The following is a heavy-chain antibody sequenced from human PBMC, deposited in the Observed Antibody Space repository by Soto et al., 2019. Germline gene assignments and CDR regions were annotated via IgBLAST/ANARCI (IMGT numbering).Heavy chain of an antibody. CDR3: ASSIVLVPAAIGYFDY. CDR2: IIPIFGTA. Sequence: SVKVSCKASGYTFTNFGISWVRQAPGQGLEWMGGIIPIFGTANYAQKFQGRVTITADESTSTAYMELSSLRSEDTAVYYCASSIVLVPAAIGYFDYWGQGTLVTVSS. J-gene: IGHJ4*02. V-gene: IGHV1-69*13. D-gene: IGHD2-2*01. CDR1: GYTFTNFG.